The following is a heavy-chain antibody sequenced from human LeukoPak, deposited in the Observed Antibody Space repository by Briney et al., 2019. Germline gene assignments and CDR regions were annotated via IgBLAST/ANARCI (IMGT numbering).Heavy chain of an antibody. CDR3: ARLRAYGDYGPYAEYFQH. V-gene: IGHV5-51*01. CDR1: GYSFTSYW. CDR2: IYPGDSDT. J-gene: IGHJ1*01. D-gene: IGHD4-17*01. Sequence: GESLKIPCKGSGYSFTSYWIGWVRQMPGKGLEWMGIIYPGDSDTRYSPSFQGQVTISADKSVSTAYLQWSSLKASDTAMYYCARLRAYGDYGPYAEYFQHWGQGSLVTVSS.